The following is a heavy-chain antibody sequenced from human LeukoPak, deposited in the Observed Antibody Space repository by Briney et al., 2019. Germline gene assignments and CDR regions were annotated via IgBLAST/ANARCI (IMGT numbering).Heavy chain of an antibody. Sequence: PGGSLRLSCAASGFTFSNYGMHWVRQAPGKGLEWVAFIRYDGSNKYYADSVKGRFTTSRDNARNSLYLQMNSLRAEDTAVYYCARGRFNYDSSGYSSFYYWGQGTLVTVSS. CDR2: IRYDGSNK. CDR1: GFTFSNYG. J-gene: IGHJ4*02. D-gene: IGHD3-22*01. CDR3: ARGRFNYDSSGYSSFYY. V-gene: IGHV3-30*02.